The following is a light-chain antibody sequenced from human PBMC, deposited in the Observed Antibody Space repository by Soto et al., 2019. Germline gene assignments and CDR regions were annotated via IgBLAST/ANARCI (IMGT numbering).Light chain of an antibody. CDR3: QQYDDLPLT. Sequence: DITLTQSPSSLSASVGDRVSITCQASQDVINYLNWYQQKPGKAPKLLISDASNLETGVPSRFTGSVSGTHFTLTITNLQPEDFATYFCQQYDDLPLTFGGGTHVE. CDR1: QDVINY. J-gene: IGKJ4*01. V-gene: IGKV1-33*01. CDR2: DAS.